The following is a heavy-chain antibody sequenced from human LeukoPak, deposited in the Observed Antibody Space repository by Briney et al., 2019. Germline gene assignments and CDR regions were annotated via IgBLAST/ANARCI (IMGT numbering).Heavy chain of an antibody. CDR2: IYYSGST. CDR3: ARGGYSYGLFDY. D-gene: IGHD5-18*01. J-gene: IGHJ4*02. Sequence: SETLSLTCTVSGGSISSYYWSWIRQPPGKGLEWIGYIYYSGSTNYNPSLKSRVTISVDTSKNQFSLKLSSVTAADTAVYYCARGGYSYGLFDYWGQGTQVTVSS. CDR1: GGSISSYY. V-gene: IGHV4-59*01.